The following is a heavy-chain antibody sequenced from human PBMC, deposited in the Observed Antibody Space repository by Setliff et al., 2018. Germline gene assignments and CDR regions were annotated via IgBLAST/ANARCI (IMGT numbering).Heavy chain of an antibody. Sequence: ASVKVSCKASGYTFIDYNIHWVRQAPGQGLEWMGWINPKSAGTSSAQKFQGRVTVTSDTSISTAYLTLTSLRSDDTAIYYCARLSASVVSPVDHWGQGTLVTVSS. J-gene: IGHJ4*02. CDR1: GYTFIDYN. CDR3: ARLSASVVSPVDH. V-gene: IGHV1-2*02. CDR2: INPKSAGT.